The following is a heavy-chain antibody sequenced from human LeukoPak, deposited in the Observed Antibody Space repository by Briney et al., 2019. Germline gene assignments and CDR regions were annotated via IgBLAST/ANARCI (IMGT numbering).Heavy chain of an antibody. J-gene: IGHJ4*02. CDR2: IYTSGRT. Sequence: SETLSLTCTVSGGSISSSYWSWIRQPAGKGLEWIGRIYTSGRTNDNPSLKSRVTMSVDTSKNQLSLKLSSVTAADTAVYYCARDNTLYDSSGYYYFYWGQGTLVTVSS. D-gene: IGHD3-22*01. CDR3: ARDNTLYDSSGYYYFY. V-gene: IGHV4-4*07. CDR1: GGSISSSY.